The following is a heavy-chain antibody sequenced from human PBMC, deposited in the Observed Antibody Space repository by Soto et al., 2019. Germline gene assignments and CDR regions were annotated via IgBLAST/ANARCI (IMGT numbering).Heavy chain of an antibody. Sequence: ASVKVSCKASGYTFTSYGISWVRQAPGQGLEWMGWISAYNGNTNYAQKLQGRVTMTTDTSTSTAYMELRSLRSDDTAVYYCARDLTNSGTDDAFDIWGQGTMVTVSS. D-gene: IGHD2-8*02. CDR3: ARDLTNSGTDDAFDI. V-gene: IGHV1-18*01. CDR1: GYTFTSYG. CDR2: ISAYNGNT. J-gene: IGHJ3*02.